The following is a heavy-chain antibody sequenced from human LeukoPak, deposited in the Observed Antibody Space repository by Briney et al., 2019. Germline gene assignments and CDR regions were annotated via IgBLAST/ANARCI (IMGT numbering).Heavy chain of an antibody. CDR1: GGSISSYY. CDR3: ARDRYYYDSSGYVFDY. V-gene: IGHV4-4*07. CDR2: IYTSGST. D-gene: IGHD3-22*01. Sequence: SETLSLTCTVSGGSISSYYWSWIRQPAGKGLEWIGRIYTSGSTNYNPSLKSRVTMSVDTSKNQFSLKLSSVTAADTAVYYCARDRYYYDSSGYVFDYWGQGTLVTVSS. J-gene: IGHJ4*02.